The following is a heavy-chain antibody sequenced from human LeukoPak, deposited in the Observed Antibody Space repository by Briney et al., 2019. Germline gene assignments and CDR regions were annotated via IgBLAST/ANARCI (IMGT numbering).Heavy chain of an antibody. CDR3: AIEVDA. CDR1: GYTFTGSY. V-gene: IGHV1-2*02. J-gene: IGHJ6*04. CDR2: INPNSGGT. Sequence: ASVKVSCKDSGYTFTGSYMYWGRQALGQGLGWMGWINPNSGGTKYPKKSRGRVTMTPDTAISTAYMELSRLRSDDTAAYYCAIEVDAWGKGTTVTVPS.